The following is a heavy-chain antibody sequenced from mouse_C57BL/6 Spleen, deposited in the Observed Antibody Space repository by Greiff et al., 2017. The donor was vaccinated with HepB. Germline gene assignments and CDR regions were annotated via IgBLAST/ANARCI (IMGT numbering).Heavy chain of an antibody. CDR3: ASSGLFSTTVVDY. V-gene: IGHV5-17*01. CDR1: GFTFSDYG. Sequence: EVQGVESGGGLVKPGGSLKLSCAASGFTFSDYGMHWVRQAPEKGLEWVAYISSGSSTIYYADTVKGRFTISRDIAKNTLFLQLTSLRSEATATYYGASSGLFSTTVVDYWRIGTTNTVST. D-gene: IGHD1-1*01. J-gene: IGHJ2*01. CDR2: ISSGSSTI.